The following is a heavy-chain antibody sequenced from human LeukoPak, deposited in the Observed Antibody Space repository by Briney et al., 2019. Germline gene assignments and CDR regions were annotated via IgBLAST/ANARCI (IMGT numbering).Heavy chain of an antibody. CDR2: IYSGGST. V-gene: IGHV3-53*01. Sequence: GGSLRLSCAASGFTVSSNYMSWVRQAPGKGLEWVSVIYSGGSTYYADSVKGRFTISRDNSKNTLYLQMNSLRAEDTAVYYGASHTMVRGVLDYWGQGTLVTVSS. J-gene: IGHJ4*02. CDR3: ASHTMVRGVLDY. D-gene: IGHD3-10*01. CDR1: GFTVSSNY.